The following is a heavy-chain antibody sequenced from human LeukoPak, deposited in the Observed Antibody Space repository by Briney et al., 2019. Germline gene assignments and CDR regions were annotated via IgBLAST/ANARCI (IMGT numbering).Heavy chain of an antibody. D-gene: IGHD2-15*01. CDR1: GGSFSGYQ. J-gene: IGHJ6*03. CDR3: ARGVASGGSHRERYYYMDV. Sequence: RTSETLSLTCAVYGGSFSGYQWSWIRQPPGKGLEWIGEIHHSGSTNYKPSLKSRVTISVDTSKNQFSLKVTSVTAADTAVYYCARGVASGGSHRERYYYMDVWGKGTTVTISS. V-gene: IGHV4-34*01. CDR2: IHHSGST.